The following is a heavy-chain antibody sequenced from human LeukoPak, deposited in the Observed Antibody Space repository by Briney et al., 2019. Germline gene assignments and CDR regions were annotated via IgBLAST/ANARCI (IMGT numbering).Heavy chain of an antibody. Sequence: ASVKVSCKASGYTSTSYGISWVRQAPGEGLEWMGWISAYNGNTNYAQKLQGRVTMTTDTSTSTAYMELRSLRSDDTAVYYCARESYDSSGYYRPSDYWGQGTLVTVSS. D-gene: IGHD3-22*01. CDR2: ISAYNGNT. CDR3: ARESYDSSGYYRPSDY. J-gene: IGHJ4*02. V-gene: IGHV1-18*01. CDR1: GYTSTSYG.